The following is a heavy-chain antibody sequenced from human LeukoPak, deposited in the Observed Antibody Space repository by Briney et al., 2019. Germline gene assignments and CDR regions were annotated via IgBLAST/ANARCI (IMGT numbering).Heavy chain of an antibody. D-gene: IGHD3-16*02. CDR3: ARDIGARYMDV. Sequence: GGSLRLSCAASGFTFRSHGMHWVRQAPGKGLEWVAVIWYDGSNEEYADSLKGRFTISRDNSKNMVYLQMNSLRVEDTAVYYCARDIGARYMDVWGKGTTVTVSS. CDR2: IWYDGSNE. J-gene: IGHJ6*04. V-gene: IGHV3-33*01. CDR1: GFTFRSHG.